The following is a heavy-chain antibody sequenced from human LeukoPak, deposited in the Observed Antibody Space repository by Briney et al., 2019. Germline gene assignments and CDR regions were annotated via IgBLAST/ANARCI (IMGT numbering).Heavy chain of an antibody. V-gene: IGHV3-73*01. CDR1: GFTFSGSA. J-gene: IGHJ3*02. Sequence: GGSLRLSCAASGFTFSGSAMHWVRQASGKGLEWVGRIRTKANSYATAYAASVKGRFTISRDDSKNTAYLQMNSLKTEDTAMYYCTGTIAVDAFDIWGQGTMVIVPS. CDR3: TGTIAVDAFDI. CDR2: IRTKANSYAT. D-gene: IGHD2-15*01.